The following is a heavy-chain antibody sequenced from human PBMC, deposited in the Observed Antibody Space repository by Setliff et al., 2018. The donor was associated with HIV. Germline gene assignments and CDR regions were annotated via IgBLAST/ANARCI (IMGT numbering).Heavy chain of an antibody. CDR3: AKTQTVITVYGPFDS. V-gene: IGHV3-23*01. CDR2: ISGSGDST. D-gene: IGHD4-4*01. J-gene: IGHJ4*02. CDR1: GFTFGSYA. Sequence: GGSLRLSCAPSGFTFGSYAMSWVRQAPGKGLEWVSVISGSGDSTFYADSLKGRFTISRDNSKNTLYLQMNSLRAEDTAMYYCAKTQTVITVYGPFDSWGQGTPVTVSS.